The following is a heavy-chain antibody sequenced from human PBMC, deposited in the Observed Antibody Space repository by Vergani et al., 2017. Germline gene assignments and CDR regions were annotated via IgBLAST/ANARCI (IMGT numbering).Heavy chain of an antibody. J-gene: IGHJ3*02. V-gene: IGHV3-74*01. Sequence: EVQLVESGGGLVQPGGSLRLSCAASGFTFSSYWMHWVRQAPGKGMVWVSRTNSDGSSTSYADSVKGRFTIYRDNAKNTLYLQRNSLRAEDTAVYYCARDGGCSNTSCYVCAFDIWGQGTMVTVSS. D-gene: IGHD2-2*01. CDR2: TNSDGSST. CDR1: GFTFSSYW. CDR3: ARDGGCSNTSCYVCAFDI.